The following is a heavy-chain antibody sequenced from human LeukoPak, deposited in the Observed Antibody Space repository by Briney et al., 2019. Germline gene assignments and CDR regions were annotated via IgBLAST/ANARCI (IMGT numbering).Heavy chain of an antibody. CDR2: IYTSGST. V-gene: IGHV4-4*07. Sequence: PSETLSLTXTVSGGSISSYYWSWIRQPAGKGLEWIGRIYTSGSTNYNPSLKSRVTMSVDTSKNQFSLKLSSVTAADTAVYYCARCGAIGETIAVADYWGQGTLVTVSS. CDR3: ARCGAIGETIAVADY. J-gene: IGHJ4*02. D-gene: IGHD6-19*01. CDR1: GGSISSYY.